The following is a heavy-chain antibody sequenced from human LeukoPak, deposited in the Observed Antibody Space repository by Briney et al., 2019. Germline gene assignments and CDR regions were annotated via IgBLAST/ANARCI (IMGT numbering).Heavy chain of an antibody. CDR2: IKQDGSEK. CDR1: GFTFSSYW. V-gene: IGHV3-7*01. J-gene: IGHJ6*02. D-gene: IGHD6-6*01. Sequence: GGSLRLSCAASGFTFSSYWMSWVRQAPGKGLEWVANIKQDGSEKYCVDSVKGRFTISRDNAKNSLYLQMNSLRAEDTAVYYCARDLAARFYGMDVWGQGTTVTVSS. CDR3: ARDLAARFYGMDV.